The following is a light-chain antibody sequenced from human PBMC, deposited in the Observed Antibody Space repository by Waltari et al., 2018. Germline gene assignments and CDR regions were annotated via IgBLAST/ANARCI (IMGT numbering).Light chain of an antibody. J-gene: IGLJ1*01. CDR1: NSNIGRNS. CDR2: RDD. CDR3: AAWDDSLSVSYV. Sequence: QSVLTQPPSVSGTPGQTVTISCFGTNSNIGRNSVFWYQQLPGTAPKLLIYRDDQRPSGVPDRFSRSKSGTSASLAIRGLRSEDEADYYCAAWDDSLSVSYVFGSGTKVTV. V-gene: IGLV1-47*01.